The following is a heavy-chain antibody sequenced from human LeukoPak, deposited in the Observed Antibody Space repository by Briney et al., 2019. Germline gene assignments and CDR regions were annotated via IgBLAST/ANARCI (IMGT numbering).Heavy chain of an antibody. D-gene: IGHD3-10*01. CDR2: IYTSGST. CDR1: GGSISSYY. J-gene: IGHJ4*02. Sequence: SETLSLTCTVSGGSISSYYWSWIRQPAGKGLEWIGRIYTSGSTNYNPSLKSRVTMSVDTSKNQFSLKLSSVTAADTAVYYCAREGDGSGSYQFDYWGQGTLVTVSS. CDR3: AREGDGSGSYQFDY. V-gene: IGHV4-4*07.